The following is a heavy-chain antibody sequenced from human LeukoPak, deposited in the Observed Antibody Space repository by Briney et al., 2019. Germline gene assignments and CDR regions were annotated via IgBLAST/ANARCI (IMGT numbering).Heavy chain of an antibody. CDR1: GFTFSAFW. D-gene: IGHD4-11*01. V-gene: IGHV3-7*01. J-gene: IGHJ4*02. Sequence: GGSLRLSCAASGFTFSAFWMSWVRQAPGKGLEWVANIKVDGTEKNYADSVKGRLTISRDNAKNSLYLQMNSLRTEDTAVYTCARGGRNIDSWGQGTLVTVSS. CDR2: IKVDGTEK. CDR3: ARGGRNIDS.